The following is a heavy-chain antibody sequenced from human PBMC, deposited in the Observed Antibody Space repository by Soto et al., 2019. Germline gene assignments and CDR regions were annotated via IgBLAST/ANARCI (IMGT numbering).Heavy chain of an antibody. D-gene: IGHD3-3*01. CDR3: ASSPLGYDYDFWGGRRRGGGRFDP. CDR2: IKQDGSEK. CDR1: GFTFSSYW. Sequence: EVQLVESGGGLVQPGGSLRLSCAASGFTFSSYWMSWVRQAPGKGLEWVANIKQDGSEKYYVDSVKGRFTISRDNAKNSLYLQMKRLRAEDTAVYYCASSPLGYDYDFWGGRRRGGGRFDPWGQGTLVTVSS. J-gene: IGHJ5*02. V-gene: IGHV3-7*01.